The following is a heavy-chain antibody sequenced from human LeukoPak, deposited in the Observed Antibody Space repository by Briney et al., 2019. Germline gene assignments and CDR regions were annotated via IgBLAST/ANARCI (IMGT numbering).Heavy chain of an antibody. Sequence: GGSLRLSCAASGFTFSSYNMNWVRQAPGKGLEWVSSITSGSSYIYYADSVKGRFTISRDNAKNSLYLQMNSLRAEDTAVYYCASLSGGVAGRDPFDYWGQGTLVTVSS. D-gene: IGHD6-19*01. CDR3: ASLSGGVAGRDPFDY. CDR2: ITSGSSYI. CDR1: GFTFSSYN. J-gene: IGHJ4*02. V-gene: IGHV3-21*01.